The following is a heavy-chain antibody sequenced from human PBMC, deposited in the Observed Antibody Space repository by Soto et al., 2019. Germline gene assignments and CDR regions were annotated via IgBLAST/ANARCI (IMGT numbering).Heavy chain of an antibody. D-gene: IGHD2-2*01. CDR2: IIPISGTA. V-gene: IGHV1-69*01. CDR1: GGTFSSYA. J-gene: IGHJ6*02. Sequence: QVQLVQSGAEVKKPGSSVKVSCKASGGTFSSYAISWVRQAPGQGLEWMGGIIPISGTANYAQKFQGRVTITADESPSTAYTELSSLRSEDTAVYYCARSQGSSTSLEIYYYYYYGMDVWGQGTTVTVSS. CDR3: ARSQGSSTSLEIYYYYYYGMDV.